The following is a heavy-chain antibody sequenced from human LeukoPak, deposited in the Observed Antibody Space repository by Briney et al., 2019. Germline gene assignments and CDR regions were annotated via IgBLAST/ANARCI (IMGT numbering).Heavy chain of an antibody. D-gene: IGHD5/OR15-5a*01. CDR1: GGSISNNNCF. CDR3: ARQARGLGTVSRAWTFDR. CDR2: IYYSGST. V-gene: IGHV4-39*01. Sequence: PSETLSLTCTVSGGSISNNNCFWGWIRQSPGKGLEWIGTIYYSGSTYYNPSFTSRVTMSVDTSKNQFSVRLRSVTAADTAVYYCARQARGLGTVSRAWTFDRWGQGALASVSS. J-gene: IGHJ4*02.